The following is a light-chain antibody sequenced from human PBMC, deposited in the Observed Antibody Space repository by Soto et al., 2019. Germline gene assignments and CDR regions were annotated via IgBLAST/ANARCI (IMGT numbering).Light chain of an antibody. CDR3: DSYTSSSTWV. J-gene: IGLJ3*02. CDR2: EVS. Sequence: QSALTQPASVSGSPGQSITISCTGTSSDVGAYNFVSWYQQHPGKVPKLIIYEVSHRPSGVSNRFSGSKSGNTASLTISGLQAEDEADYFCDSYTSSSTWVFGGGTQLTVL. CDR1: SSDVGAYNF. V-gene: IGLV2-14*01.